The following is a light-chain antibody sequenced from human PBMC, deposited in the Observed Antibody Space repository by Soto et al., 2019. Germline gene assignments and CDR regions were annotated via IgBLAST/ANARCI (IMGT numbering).Light chain of an antibody. CDR3: QQYGTYRT. Sequence: DIQMTQSPSALSASVGDRVTITCRASQSISNSLAWYQQKPGIAPKLLIYQASTLKSGVPSRFSGSGSGTEFTLTINSLQPDDFATYYCQQYGTYRTFGQGTKVEVK. CDR1: QSISNS. J-gene: IGKJ1*01. V-gene: IGKV1-5*03. CDR2: QAS.